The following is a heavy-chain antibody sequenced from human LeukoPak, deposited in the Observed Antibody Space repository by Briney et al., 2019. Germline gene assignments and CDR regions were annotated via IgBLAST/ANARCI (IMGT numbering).Heavy chain of an antibody. Sequence: GGSLRLSCAASGFTFSSYEMNWVRQAPGKGLEWVSYISSSSSYIYYADSVKGRFTISRDNAKNSLYLQMNSLRADDTAVYYCARGVSRVASLTVSYWGQGTLVTVSS. CDR3: ARGVSRVASLTVSY. CDR2: ISSSSSYI. D-gene: IGHD3-10*01. CDR1: GFTFSSYE. V-gene: IGHV3-21*05. J-gene: IGHJ4*02.